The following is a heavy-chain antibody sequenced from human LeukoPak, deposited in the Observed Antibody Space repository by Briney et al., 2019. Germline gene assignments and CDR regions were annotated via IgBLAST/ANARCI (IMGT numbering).Heavy chain of an antibody. Sequence: SGGSLGLSCAASGVTSSIFSVNSGGRAAGPWLGWGSSISSSSSYIYYADSVKGRFTISRDNSKNTLYLQMNSLRAEDTAVYYCAKGIVVVITRDAFDIWGQGTMVTVSS. D-gene: IGHD3-22*01. CDR2: ISSSSSYI. J-gene: IGHJ3*02. CDR3: AKGIVVVITRDAFDI. V-gene: IGHV3-21*04. CDR1: GVTSSIFS.